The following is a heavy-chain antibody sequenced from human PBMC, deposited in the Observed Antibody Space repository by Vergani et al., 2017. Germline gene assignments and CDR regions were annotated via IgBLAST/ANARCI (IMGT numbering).Heavy chain of an antibody. Sequence: QVQLQQWGAGLLKPSETLSLTCAVYGGSFSGYYWSWIRQPPGKGLECIGEISHSGSTNYNPSLKSRVTISVDTSKNQFSLKLSSVTAADTAVYYCARNYYDSSGYYLLSAFDIWGQGTMVTVSS. CDR3: ARNYYDSSGYYLLSAFDI. J-gene: IGHJ3*02. D-gene: IGHD3-22*01. V-gene: IGHV4-34*01. CDR2: ISHSGST. CDR1: GGSFSGYY.